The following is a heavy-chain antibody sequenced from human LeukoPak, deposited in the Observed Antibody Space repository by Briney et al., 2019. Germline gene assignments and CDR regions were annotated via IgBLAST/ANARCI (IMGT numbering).Heavy chain of an antibody. J-gene: IGHJ4*02. V-gene: IGHV4-4*07. CDR2: IYTSGRT. CDR3: ARGSPAGSGLEFFFDS. CDR1: GGSINNYY. Sequence: PSETLSLTCTVSGGSINNYYWSWIRQPAGEGLEWIGHIYTSGRTNYNPSLKSPVTMSVDTSKKQFSMELRSVTAADTAVYYCARGSPAGSGLEFFFDSWGQGTLGTVSS. D-gene: IGHD3-10*01.